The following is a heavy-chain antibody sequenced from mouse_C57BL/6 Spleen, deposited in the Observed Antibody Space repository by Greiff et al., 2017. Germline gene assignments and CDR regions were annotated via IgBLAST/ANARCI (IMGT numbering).Heavy chain of an antibody. J-gene: IGHJ2*01. V-gene: IGHV5-16*01. CDR3: ARDNTGVDY. CDR1: GFTFSDYY. CDR2: INYDGSST. Sequence: EVKLMESEGGLVQPGSSMKLSCTASGFTFSDYYMAWVRQVPEKGLEWVANINYDGSSTYYLDSLKSRFIISIDNAKNILYLQMSSLKSEDTATYYCARDNTGVDYWGQGTTLTVSS. D-gene: IGHD4-1*01.